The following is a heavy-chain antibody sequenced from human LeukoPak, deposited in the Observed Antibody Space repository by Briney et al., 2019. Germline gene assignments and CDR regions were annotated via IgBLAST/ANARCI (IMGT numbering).Heavy chain of an antibody. CDR1: GGSFSGYY. V-gene: IGHV4-34*01. D-gene: IGHD2-15*01. Sequence: SETLSLTCAVYGGSFSGYYWSWSRQPPGKGLEWMGEINHSGSTNYNPSLKSRVTISVDTSKNQFSLKLSSVTAADTAVYYCARHSLTHCSGGSCYPAELDYWGQGTLVTVSS. CDR3: ARHSLTHCSGGSCYPAELDY. CDR2: INHSGST. J-gene: IGHJ4*02.